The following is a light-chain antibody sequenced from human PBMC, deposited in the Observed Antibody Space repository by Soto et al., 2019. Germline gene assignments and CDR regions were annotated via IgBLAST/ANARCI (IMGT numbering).Light chain of an antibody. Sequence: DIQMTQSPSFLSASVGDRVTITCRASQSISRYLNWYKQRPGKAPELLIYATSHLQTEVPSRFGGGGSGPDFTLTVSSLEPEDFATYYCQQTYSTPLTFGGGTKVEIK. CDR1: QSISRY. CDR2: ATS. CDR3: QQTYSTPLT. J-gene: IGKJ4*01. V-gene: IGKV1-39*01.